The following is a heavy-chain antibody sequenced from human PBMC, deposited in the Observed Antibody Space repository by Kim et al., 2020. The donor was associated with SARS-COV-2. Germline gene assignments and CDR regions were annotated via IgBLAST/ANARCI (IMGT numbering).Heavy chain of an antibody. V-gene: IGHV3-21*01. D-gene: IGHD3-22*01. J-gene: IGHJ4*02. CDR3: AVGGYYDSSGYYYEPSFDY. CDR1: GFTFSSYS. Sequence: GGSLRLSCAASGFTFSSYSMNWVRQAPGKGLEWVSSISSSSSYIYYADSVKGRFTISRDNAKNSLYLQMNSLRAEDTAVYYCAVGGYYDSSGYYYEPSFDYWGQGTLVTVSS. CDR2: ISSSSSYI.